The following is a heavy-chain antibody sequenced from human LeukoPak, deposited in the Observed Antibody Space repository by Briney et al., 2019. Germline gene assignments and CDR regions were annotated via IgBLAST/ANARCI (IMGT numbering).Heavy chain of an antibody. V-gene: IGHV1-69*04. CDR1: GGTFSSYA. CDR2: IIPILGIA. CDR3: AREGVATSRIDY. J-gene: IGHJ4*02. D-gene: IGHD5-12*01. Sequence: GASVKVSCKASGGTFSSYAISWVRPAPGQGLEWMGRIIPILGIANYAQKFQGRVTITADKSTSTAYMELSSLRSEDTAVYYCAREGVATSRIDYWGQGTLVTVSS.